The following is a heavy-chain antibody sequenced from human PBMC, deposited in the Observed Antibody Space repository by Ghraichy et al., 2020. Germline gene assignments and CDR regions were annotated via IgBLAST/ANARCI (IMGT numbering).Heavy chain of an antibody. J-gene: IGHJ4*02. D-gene: IGHD3-10*01. V-gene: IGHV3-30-3*01. CDR3: ARGREGYYYGSGSYSVNDY. CDR1: GFTFSSYA. Sequence: GGSLRLSCAASGFTFSSYAMHWVRQAPGKGLEWVAVISYDGSNKYYADSVKGRFTISRDNSKNTLYLQMNSRRAEDTAVYYCARGREGYYYGSGSYSVNDYWGQGTLVTVSS. CDR2: ISYDGSNK.